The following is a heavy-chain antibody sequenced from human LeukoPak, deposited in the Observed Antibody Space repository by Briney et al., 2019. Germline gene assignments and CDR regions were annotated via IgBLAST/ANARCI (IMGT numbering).Heavy chain of an antibody. CDR3: ARDYDILTGYVLFDY. J-gene: IGHJ4*02. Sequence: AGGSLRLSCAASGFTFSDYYMSWIRQAPGKGLEWVSYISSSGSTIYYADSVKGRFTISRDNAKNSLYLQMNSLRAEDTAVYYCARDYDILTGYVLFDYWGQGTLVTVSS. CDR2: ISSSGSTI. CDR1: GFTFSDYY. D-gene: IGHD3-9*01. V-gene: IGHV3-11*04.